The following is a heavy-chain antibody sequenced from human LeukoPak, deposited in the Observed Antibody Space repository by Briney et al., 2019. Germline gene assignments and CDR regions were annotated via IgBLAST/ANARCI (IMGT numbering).Heavy chain of an antibody. CDR2: ISYDGSNK. CDR1: GFTFSSYA. J-gene: IGHJ4*02. CDR3: ARDLDGDMGENY. D-gene: IGHD3/OR15-3a*01. Sequence: GGSLRLSCAASGFTFSSYAMHWVRQAPGKGLEWVAVISYDGSNKYYADSVKGRFTISRDNSKNTLYLQMNSLRAEDTAVYYCARDLDGDMGENYWGQGTLVTVSS. V-gene: IGHV3-30-3*01.